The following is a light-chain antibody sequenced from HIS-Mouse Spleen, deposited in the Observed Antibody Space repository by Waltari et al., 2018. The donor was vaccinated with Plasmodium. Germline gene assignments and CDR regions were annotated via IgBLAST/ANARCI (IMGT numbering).Light chain of an antibody. J-gene: IGKJ2*01. V-gene: IGKV1-5*03. CDR1: QSISSW. CDR3: KQYNSYYT. Sequence: DIQMTQSPSTLSASVGDRVTITCRARQSISSWLAWYQQKPGKAPKLLIYKASSLESGVPSRFSGSGSGTEFTLTISSLQPDDFATYYCKQYNSYYTFGQGTKLEIK. CDR2: KAS.